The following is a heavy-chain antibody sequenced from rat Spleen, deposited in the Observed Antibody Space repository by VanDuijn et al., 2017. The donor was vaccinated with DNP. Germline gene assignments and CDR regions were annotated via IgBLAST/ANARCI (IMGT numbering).Heavy chain of an antibody. CDR2: INNAGST. CDR3: ARFGPDLDY. D-gene: IGHD3-1*01. V-gene: IGHV3-1*01. Sequence: EVQLQESGPGLVKPSQSLSLTCSVTGYSITSNYWGWIRKFPGNKLEWMGYINNAGSTNYNPPLKSRFSITRDTSKNQFFLQLNSVNTEDTATYYCARFGPDLDYWGQGVMVTVSS. CDR1: GYSITSNY. J-gene: IGHJ2*01.